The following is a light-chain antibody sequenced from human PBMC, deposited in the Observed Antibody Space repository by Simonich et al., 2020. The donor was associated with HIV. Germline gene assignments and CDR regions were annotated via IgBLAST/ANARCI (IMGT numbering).Light chain of an antibody. Sequence: QSALTQPASVSGSPGQSITISCTGTSSDVGGYNYVSWYQQHPGKAPKLMIYDVSKRPSGVSNRFSGSKSGNTASLTISGLQAEDEAHYYCCSYAGSSTWVFGGGTKLTVL. J-gene: IGLJ3*02. V-gene: IGLV2-23*02. CDR3: CSYAGSSTWV. CDR1: SSDVGGYNY. CDR2: DVS.